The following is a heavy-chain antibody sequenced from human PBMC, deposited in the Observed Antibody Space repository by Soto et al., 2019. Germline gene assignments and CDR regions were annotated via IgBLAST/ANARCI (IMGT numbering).Heavy chain of an antibody. CDR2: ISSNGGTT. J-gene: IGHJ4*02. CDR1: GFTFSSYD. CDR3: VGRVSGNYDY. D-gene: IGHD1-7*01. V-gene: IGHV3-64*01. Sequence: EVQLAESGGGMVQPGGSLRLSCVASGFTFSSYDMHWVRQAPGKGLEYVSSISSNGGTTYYGNSVKGRFTISRDNSKNTLNPQRGSVRAADMAGDSGVGRVSGNYDYWGQRPLVPVSS.